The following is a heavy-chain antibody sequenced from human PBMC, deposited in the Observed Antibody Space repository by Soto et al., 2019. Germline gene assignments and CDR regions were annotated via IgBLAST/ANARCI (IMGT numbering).Heavy chain of an antibody. CDR1: GGTFSSYA. D-gene: IGHD2-2*01. CDR2: IIPIFGTA. V-gene: IGHV1-69*01. CDR3: AREYCSSTSCYFGFDP. Sequence: QVQLVQSGAEVKKPGSSVKVSCKASGGTFSSYAISWVRQAPGQGLEWMGGIIPIFGTANYAQKFQGRVTMTADESKSTAYMELRRLRSEDTAVYYCAREYCSSTSCYFGFDPWGQGTLVTVSS. J-gene: IGHJ5*02.